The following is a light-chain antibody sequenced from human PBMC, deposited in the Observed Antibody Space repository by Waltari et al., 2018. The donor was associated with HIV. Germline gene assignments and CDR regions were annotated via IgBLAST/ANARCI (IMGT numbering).Light chain of an antibody. CDR2: DVS. Sequence: QSALTQPRSVSWSPGQSVTISCTGPSSDVGVYNYVSWYQQHPGKAPKLMIYDVSKRPSGVPDRFSGSKSGNTASLTISGLQAEDEADYYCCSYAGSYTWLFGGGTKLTVL. V-gene: IGLV2-11*01. CDR1: SSDVGVYNY. CDR3: CSYAGSYTWL. J-gene: IGLJ3*02.